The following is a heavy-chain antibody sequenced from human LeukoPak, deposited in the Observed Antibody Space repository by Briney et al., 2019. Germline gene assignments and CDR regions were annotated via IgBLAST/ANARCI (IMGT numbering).Heavy chain of an antibody. Sequence: ASVKVSCKASGYTFTGYYMHWVRQAPGQGLEWMGWINPNSGGTNYAQKFQGRVTMTRDTSISTAYMELSRLRSEDMAVYYCARDGGPTVTTPYFDYWGQGTLVTVSS. CDR2: INPNSGGT. CDR1: GYTFTGYY. V-gene: IGHV1-2*02. D-gene: IGHD4-17*01. J-gene: IGHJ4*02. CDR3: ARDGGPTVTTPYFDY.